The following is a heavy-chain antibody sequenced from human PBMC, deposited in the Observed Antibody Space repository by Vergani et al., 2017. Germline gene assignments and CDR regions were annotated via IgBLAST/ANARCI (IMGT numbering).Heavy chain of an antibody. CDR3: TRHXPCGDGACLHFDY. V-gene: IGHV5-51*01. CDR1: ESSFISNE. CDR2: INPIDSKI. D-gene: IGHD2-21*01. J-gene: IGHJ4*02. Sequence: EVMLVQSGAEVKKPGESLKISCKYSESSFISNEIAWVRQMSGKGLQWMGNINPIDSKIAYSPSFQGQAIMSLDKSITTAYLQWRSLKASDTAIYYCTRHXPCGDGACLHFDYWGQGTQVTVSS.